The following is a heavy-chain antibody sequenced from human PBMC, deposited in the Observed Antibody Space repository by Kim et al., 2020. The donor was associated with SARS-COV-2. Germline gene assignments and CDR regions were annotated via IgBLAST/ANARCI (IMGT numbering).Heavy chain of an antibody. Sequence: SETLSLTCTVSGGSISSSSYYWGWIRQPPGKGLEWIGSIYYSGSTYYNPSLKSRVTISVDTSKNQFSLKLSSVTAADTAVYYCAREYYDILTGYYKKAHTPRYFVLWGRGTLVTVSS. CDR3: AREYYDILTGYYKKAHTPRYFVL. V-gene: IGHV4-39*01. J-gene: IGHJ2*01. D-gene: IGHD3-9*01. CDR2: IYYSGST. CDR1: GGSISSSSYY.